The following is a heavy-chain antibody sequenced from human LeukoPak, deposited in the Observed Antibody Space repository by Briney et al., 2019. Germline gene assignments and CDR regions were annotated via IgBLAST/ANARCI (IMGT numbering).Heavy chain of an antibody. CDR3: ARHALGYCSSTSCYTGYYFDY. Sequence: ASVKVSCKASGYTFTSYDINWVRQATGQGLEWMGWMNPNSGNTGYAQKFQGRVTMTRNTSISTAYMELSSLRSEDTAVYYCARHALGYCSSTSCYTGYYFDYWGQGTLVTVSS. J-gene: IGHJ4*02. CDR2: MNPNSGNT. CDR1: GYTFTSYD. V-gene: IGHV1-8*01. D-gene: IGHD2-2*02.